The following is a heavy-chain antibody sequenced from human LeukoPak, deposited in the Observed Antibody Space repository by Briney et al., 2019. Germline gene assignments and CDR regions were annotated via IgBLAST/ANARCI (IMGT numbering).Heavy chain of an antibody. J-gene: IGHJ6*02. CDR1: GFTFSSYG. V-gene: IGHV3-33*01. CDR3: ARDQRMATSYYYYYGMDV. CDR2: IWYDGSNK. Sequence: GGSLRLSCAASGFTFSSYGMHWVRQAPGKGLEWVAVIWYDGSNKYYADSVKGRFTISRDNSKNTLYLQMNSLRAEDTAVYYCARDQRMATSYYYYYGMDVWGQGTTVTVSS. D-gene: IGHD5-24*01.